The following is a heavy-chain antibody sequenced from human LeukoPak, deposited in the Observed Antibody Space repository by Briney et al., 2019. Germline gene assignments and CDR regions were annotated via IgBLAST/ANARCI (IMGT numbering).Heavy chain of an antibody. J-gene: IGHJ4*02. Sequence: GGSLRLSCAASGFTFSSYGMHWVRQAPGKELEWVAVIWYDGSNKYYADSVKGRFTISRDNSKNTLYLQMNSLRAEDTAVYYCARDYYDFWSGYYSHFDYWGQGTLVTVSS. CDR2: IWYDGSNK. V-gene: IGHV3-33*01. CDR3: ARDYYDFWSGYYSHFDY. CDR1: GFTFSSYG. D-gene: IGHD3-3*01.